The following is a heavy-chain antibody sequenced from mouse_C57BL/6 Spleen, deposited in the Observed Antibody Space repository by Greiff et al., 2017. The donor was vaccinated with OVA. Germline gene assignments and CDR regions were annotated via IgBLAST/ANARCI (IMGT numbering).Heavy chain of an antibody. V-gene: IGHV1-26*01. D-gene: IGHD1-1*01. J-gene: IGHJ3*01. CDR2: INPNNGGT. CDR3: ARDYYGSSFFAY. CDR1: GYTFTDYY. Sequence: EVQLQQSGPELVKPGASVKISCKASGYTFTDYYMNWVKQSPGKSLEWIGDINPNNGGTSYNQKFKGKATLTVDKSSSTAYMELRSLTSEDSAVDYCARDYYGSSFFAYWGQGTLVTVSA.